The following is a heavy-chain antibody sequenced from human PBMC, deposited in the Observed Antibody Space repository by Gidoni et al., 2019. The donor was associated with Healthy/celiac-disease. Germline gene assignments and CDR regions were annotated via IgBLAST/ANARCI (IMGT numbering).Heavy chain of an antibody. CDR1: GLTVSSYA. CDR2: ISGSGGST. J-gene: IGHJ4*02. D-gene: IGHD3-22*01. CDR3: AKDPNPDYYDSSGYRD. V-gene: IGHV3-23*01. Sequence: EGQLLESGGGLVQPGGSLRRSCAASGLTVSSYAMSWVRQAPGKGLEWVSAISGSGGSTYYADSVKGRFTISRDNSKNTLYLQMNSLRAEDTAVYYCAKDPNPDYYDSSGYRDWGQGTLVTVSS.